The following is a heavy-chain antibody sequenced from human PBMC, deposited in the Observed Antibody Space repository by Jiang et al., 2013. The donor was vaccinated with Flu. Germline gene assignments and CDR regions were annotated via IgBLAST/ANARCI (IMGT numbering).Heavy chain of an antibody. CDR3: ARGHRETDAFDI. J-gene: IGHJ3*02. V-gene: IGHV4-30-4*01. Sequence: PGLVKPSQTLSLTCTVSGGSISSGDYYWSWIRQPPGKGLEWIGYIYYSGSTYYNPSLKSRVTISVDTSKNQFSLKLSSVTAADTAVYYCARGHRETDAFDIWGQGTMVTVSS. CDR2: IYYSGST. CDR1: GGSISSGDYY.